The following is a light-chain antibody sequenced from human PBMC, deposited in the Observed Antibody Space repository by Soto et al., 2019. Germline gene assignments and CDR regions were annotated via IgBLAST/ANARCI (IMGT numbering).Light chain of an antibody. Sequence: EKVMTQSPAILSVSPGERATLSCRASQSVSSNLAWYQQKPGQAPRLLIYDASTRATGIPARFSGSGSGTEFTLTISSLQSEVLAVYYCQQYDDWPETFGQGTKVEIK. CDR3: QQYDDWPET. J-gene: IGKJ1*01. V-gene: IGKV3-15*01. CDR2: DAS. CDR1: QSVSSN.